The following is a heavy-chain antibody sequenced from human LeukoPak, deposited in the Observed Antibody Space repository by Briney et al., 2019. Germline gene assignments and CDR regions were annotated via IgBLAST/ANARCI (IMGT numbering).Heavy chain of an antibody. D-gene: IGHD4-17*01. CDR2: ISDDGSNK. V-gene: IGHV3-30-3*01. Sequence: GGSLRLSCAASGLTFSSYPMHWVRQAPGKGLEWVAVISDDGSNKYYADSVKGRFTISRDNSKNTLYVQMNSLRAEDTAVYYCARGPGDCFDYWGQGTLVTVSS. J-gene: IGHJ4*02. CDR3: ARGPGDCFDY. CDR1: GLTFSSYP.